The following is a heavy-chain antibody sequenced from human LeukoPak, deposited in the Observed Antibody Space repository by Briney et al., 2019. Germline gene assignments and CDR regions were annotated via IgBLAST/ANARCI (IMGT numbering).Heavy chain of an antibody. CDR3: ARVLRYDNSGHDSFDI. CDR1: GFTFSSYA. V-gene: IGHV3-30*04. D-gene: IGHD3-22*01. CDR2: ISFDGTDA. Sequence: GTSLRLSCAASGFTFSSYAIHWVRQAPGKGLEWVAVISFDGTDAFYADSAKGRFTISRDNSKNTLYLQMNSLRADDTAVYYCARVLRYDNSGHDSFDIWGQGTMVIVSS. J-gene: IGHJ3*02.